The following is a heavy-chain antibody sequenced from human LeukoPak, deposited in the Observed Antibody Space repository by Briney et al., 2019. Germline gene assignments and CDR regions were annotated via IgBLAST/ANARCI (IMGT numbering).Heavy chain of an antibody. J-gene: IGHJ4*02. CDR3: ARDPRAGSWYYFDY. Sequence: PGGSLRLSCEASGFTFSSYSMTWVRQAPGKGLEGVSYISSGSVTIYYADSVKGRFTISRDNAKNSLYLQMNSLRDEDTAVYYCARDPRAGSWYYFDYWGQGTLVTVSS. D-gene: IGHD6-13*01. CDR1: GFTFSSYS. V-gene: IGHV3-48*02. CDR2: ISSGSVTI.